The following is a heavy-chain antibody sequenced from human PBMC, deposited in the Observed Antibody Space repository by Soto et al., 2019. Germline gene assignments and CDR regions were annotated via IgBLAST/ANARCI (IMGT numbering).Heavy chain of an antibody. D-gene: IGHD3-22*01. CDR1: GGSISSYY. CDR3: ARVRYDSRGFTFSGFDY. Sequence: PSETLSLTCTVSGGSISSYYWSWIRQPPGKGLEWIGYIYYSGSTNYNPSLKSRVTISVDTSKNQFSLKLSSVTAADTAVYYCARVRYDSRGFTFSGFDYWGQGTLVTVSS. V-gene: IGHV4-59*01. CDR2: IYYSGST. J-gene: IGHJ4*02.